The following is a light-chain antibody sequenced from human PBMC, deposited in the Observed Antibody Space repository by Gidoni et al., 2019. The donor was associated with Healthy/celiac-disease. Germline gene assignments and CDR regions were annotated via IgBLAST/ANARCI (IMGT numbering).Light chain of an antibody. J-gene: IGKJ5*01. CDR2: LGS. CDR1: QSLLHRNGYNY. Sequence: DMVMTQSPLSLPVTPGEPASISCRSSQSLLHRNGYNYLDWYLQKPGQSPQLLIYLGSNRASGVPDKFSGSGSGTDFTRKISRVEAEDVGIYYCMQALQTPITFGQGTRLEIK. CDR3: MQALQTPIT. V-gene: IGKV2-28*01.